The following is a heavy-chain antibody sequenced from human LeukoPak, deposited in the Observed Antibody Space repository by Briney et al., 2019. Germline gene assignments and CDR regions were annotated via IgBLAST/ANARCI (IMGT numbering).Heavy chain of an antibody. Sequence: PGGSLRLSCAASGFSFSTYAMGWVRQAPGKGLEWVSSISGTGDSTYYADAVKGRFTISRDNSKNTLYLQMNSLRAEDTAVYYCAEDVVVIVAAKPGIWGQGTLVTVSS. D-gene: IGHD2-15*01. CDR2: ISGTGDST. V-gene: IGHV3-23*01. CDR3: AEDVVVIVAAKPGI. J-gene: IGHJ4*02. CDR1: GFSFSTYA.